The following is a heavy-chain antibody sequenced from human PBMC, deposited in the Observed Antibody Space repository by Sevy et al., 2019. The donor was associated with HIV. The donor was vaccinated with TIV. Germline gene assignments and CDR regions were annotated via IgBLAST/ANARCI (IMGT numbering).Heavy chain of an antibody. D-gene: IGHD3-22*01. Sequence: GALRLSCAASGFTVTTYTMSWVRQAPGKGLEWVSALTGRSDSTYYADSVKGRFTISRDNSKNTLYLEMNSLRAEDTAVYYCARNYDSSGYYILWGQGTLVTVSS. CDR1: GFTVTTYT. CDR2: LTGRSDST. V-gene: IGHV3-23*01. CDR3: ARNYDSSGYYIL. J-gene: IGHJ4*02.